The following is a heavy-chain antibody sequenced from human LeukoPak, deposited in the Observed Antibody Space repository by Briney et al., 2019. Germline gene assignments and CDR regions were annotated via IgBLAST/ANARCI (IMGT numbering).Heavy chain of an antibody. CDR1: GGSFSSYY. J-gene: IGHJ6*02. CDR3: ARAAKYYDFWSGYLIPAYYYYGMDV. V-gene: IGHV4-34*01. CDR2: INHSGST. Sequence: SETLSLTCAVYGGSFSSYYWSWIRQPPGKGLEWIGEINHSGSTNYNPSLKSRVTISVDTSKNQFSLKLSSVTAADTAVYYCARAAKYYDFWSGYLIPAYYYYGMDVWGQGTTVTVSS. D-gene: IGHD3-3*01.